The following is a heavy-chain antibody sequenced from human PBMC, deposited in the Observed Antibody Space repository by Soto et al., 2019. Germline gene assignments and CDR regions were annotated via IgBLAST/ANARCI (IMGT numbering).Heavy chain of an antibody. D-gene: IGHD6-19*01. CDR2: IHDSGYT. CDR1: GDSISSGGYY. J-gene: IGHJ4*02. Sequence: QVQLQESGPGLVKPSQTLSLTCTVSGDSISSGGYYWSWIRQHPGKGLEWIGYIHDSGYTYYNPSLKSRVTISVDTPKNQFSLKLSSVTAADTAVYYCASARVIVAGTGFRYDFDYWGQGTLVTVSS. V-gene: IGHV4-31*03. CDR3: ASARVIVAGTGFRYDFDY.